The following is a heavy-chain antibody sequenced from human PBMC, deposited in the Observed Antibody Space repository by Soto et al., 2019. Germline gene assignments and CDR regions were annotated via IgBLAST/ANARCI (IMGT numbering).Heavy chain of an antibody. CDR1: GFTFSSYG. CDR3: AKNRLANSPNFYNYYGMDV. Sequence: QVQLVESGGGVVQPGRSLRLSCAASGFTFSSYGMHWVRQAPGKGLEWVAVISYDGGNKYYAVSVKGRFSVSRDNSKNTLYLQVNSLRAEDTAVYYCAKNRLANSPNFYNYYGMDVWGQGTTVTVSS. V-gene: IGHV3-30*18. D-gene: IGHD6-25*01. CDR2: ISYDGGNK. J-gene: IGHJ6*02.